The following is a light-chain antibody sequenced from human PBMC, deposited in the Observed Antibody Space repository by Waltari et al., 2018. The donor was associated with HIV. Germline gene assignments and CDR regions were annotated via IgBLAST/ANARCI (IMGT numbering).Light chain of an antibody. CDR3: LLYYGGAQLV. J-gene: IGLJ3*02. CDR1: TGTVTSGHY. Sequence: QTVVTQEPSLTVSLGGTVTLTCASSTGTVTSGHYPTWFQQKPGQAPRALIYSTSNKHPWTPARFSGSLLGGKAALTLSGVQPEDEAEYYCLLYYGGAQLVFGGGTRLTVL. V-gene: IGLV7-43*01. CDR2: STS.